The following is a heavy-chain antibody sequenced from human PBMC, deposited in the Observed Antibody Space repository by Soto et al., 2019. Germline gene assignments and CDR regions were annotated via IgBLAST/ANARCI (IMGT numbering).Heavy chain of an antibody. J-gene: IGHJ4*02. Sequence: PSQTLPLTCTVSGGPLSDNIYYCGWIRQPPGKGLECIGTIYSTGSTYYNRSLKSRVTISIDTSKNQFSLTLSSVTAADTSEYYCARQPCFWSGSYPGGHLDYSGPATPVTVSS. V-gene: IGHV4-39*01. CDR1: GGPLSDNIYY. CDR3: ARQPCFWSGSYPGGHLDY. D-gene: IGHD3-3*01. CDR2: IYSTGST.